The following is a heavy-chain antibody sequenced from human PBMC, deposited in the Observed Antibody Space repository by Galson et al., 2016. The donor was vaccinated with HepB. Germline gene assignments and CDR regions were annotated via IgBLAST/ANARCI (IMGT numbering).Heavy chain of an antibody. CDR2: ISDSGGST. Sequence: SLRLSCAASGFTFNKYPMFWVRQAPGKGLEWVSGISDSGGSTYFADSVMGRFTISRDNSKNTLYLQMNSLRVDDTAVYYCAKGTTLQVHFGYFDHWGQGTLVTVSS. D-gene: IGHD1/OR15-1a*01. V-gene: IGHV3-23*01. CDR1: GFTFNKYP. CDR3: AKGTTLQVHFGYFDH. J-gene: IGHJ4*02.